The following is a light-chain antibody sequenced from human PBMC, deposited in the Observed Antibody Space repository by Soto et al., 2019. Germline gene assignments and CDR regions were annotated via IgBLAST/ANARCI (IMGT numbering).Light chain of an antibody. J-gene: IGKJ4*01. CDR1: QSVGRNY. CDR3: QQYATSPLT. V-gene: IGKV3-20*01. CDR2: GAS. Sequence: EIVLTQSPGTLSLSPGERATLSCRASQSVGRNYLAWYQQKPGQAPRLLIHGASSRATGIPDRFSGSGSGTDFTLTISRLEPEDCAVYYCQQYATSPLTFGGGTKVEIK.